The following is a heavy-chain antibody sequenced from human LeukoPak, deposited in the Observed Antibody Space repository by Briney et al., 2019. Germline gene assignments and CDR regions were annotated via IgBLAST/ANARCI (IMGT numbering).Heavy chain of an antibody. J-gene: IGHJ4*02. V-gene: IGHV1-2*02. CDR2: INPNSGGT. Sequence: ASVKVSCKASGYTFIGYYMHWVRQAPGQGLEWMGWINPNSGGTNYAQKFQGRVTMTRDTSISTAYMELSRLRSDDTAVCYCATGITIFGVADYWGQGTLVTVSS. CDR1: GYTFIGYY. CDR3: ATGITIFGVADY. D-gene: IGHD3-3*01.